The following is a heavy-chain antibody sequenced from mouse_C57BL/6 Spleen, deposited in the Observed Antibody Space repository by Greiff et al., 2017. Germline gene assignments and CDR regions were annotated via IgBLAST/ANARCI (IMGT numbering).Heavy chain of an antibody. CDR2: IDPSDSYT. CDR3: ARSGIYYYGSSFYAMDY. J-gene: IGHJ4*01. D-gene: IGHD1-1*01. V-gene: IGHV1-59*01. Sequence: QVQLQQPGAELVRPGTSVKLSCKASGYTFTSYWMHWVKQRPGQGLEWIGVIDPSDSYTNYNQKLKGKATLTVDTSSSTAYMQLSSLTSEDSAVYYCARSGIYYYGSSFYAMDYWGQGTSVTVSS. CDR1: GYTFTSYW.